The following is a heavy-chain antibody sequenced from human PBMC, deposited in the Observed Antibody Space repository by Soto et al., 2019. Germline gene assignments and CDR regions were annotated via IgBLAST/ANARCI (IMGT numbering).Heavy chain of an antibody. CDR3: AREGGNSGYGDFDY. D-gene: IGHD5-12*01. V-gene: IGHV1-18*01. Sequence: QVQLVQSGAEVKKPWASVKVSCKTSGYTFTSYDISWVRQAPGQGLEWMGWISAYNGNTDYAQKVQDRVTMTTDTSTTTVYMELRSLRSDDTALYYCAREGGNSGYGDFDYWGQGTLVTVSS. J-gene: IGHJ4*02. CDR1: GYTFTSYD. CDR2: ISAYNGNT.